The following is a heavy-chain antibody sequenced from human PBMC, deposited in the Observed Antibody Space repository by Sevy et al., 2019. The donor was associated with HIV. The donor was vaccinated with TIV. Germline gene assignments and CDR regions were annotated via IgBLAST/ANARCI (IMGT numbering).Heavy chain of an antibody. CDR3: AHETFGRFDS. CDR2: IKGDGSYK. V-gene: IGHV3-7*01. J-gene: IGHJ4*02. Sequence: GGSLRLSCAASGFTFSVYWMNWVRQAPGKGLEWVANIKGDGSYKHYVDSVEGRFTISRDNVKNLLYLQMNSLRVEDTAVYYCAHETFGRFDSWGQGTLVTVSS. CDR1: GFTFSVYW. D-gene: IGHD3-16*01.